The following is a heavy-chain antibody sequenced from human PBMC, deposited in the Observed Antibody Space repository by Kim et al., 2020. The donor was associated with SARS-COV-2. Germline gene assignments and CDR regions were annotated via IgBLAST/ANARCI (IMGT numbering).Heavy chain of an antibody. CDR2: IYYSGST. CDR3: ARQAKTVFDY. J-gene: IGHJ4*02. Sequence: SETLSLTCTVSGGSISSYYWSWIRQPPGKGLEWIGYIYYSGSTNYNPSLKSRVTISVDTSKNQFSLRLSAVTAADTAVYYCARQAKTVFDYWGQGTLVTVSS. V-gene: IGHV4-59*08. CDR1: GGSISSYY.